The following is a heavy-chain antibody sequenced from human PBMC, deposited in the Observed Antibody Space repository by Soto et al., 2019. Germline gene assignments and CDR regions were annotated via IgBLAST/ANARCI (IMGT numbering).Heavy chain of an antibody. CDR2: ISGSGSTI. Sequence: PGESLKISCAASGFTFSSYAMSWVRQAPGKGLEWVSAISGSGSTIYYADSVKGRFTISRDNSKNTLYLQMSSLRAEDTAVYYCAKVFYYYDSSGYYYFDYWGQGTLVTVSS. J-gene: IGHJ4*02. CDR1: GFTFSSYA. CDR3: AKVFYYYDSSGYYYFDY. V-gene: IGHV3-23*01. D-gene: IGHD3-22*01.